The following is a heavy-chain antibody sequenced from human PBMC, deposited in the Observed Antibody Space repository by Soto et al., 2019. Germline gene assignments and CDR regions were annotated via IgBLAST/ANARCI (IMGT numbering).Heavy chain of an antibody. CDR2: INPNSGGT. J-gene: IGHJ3*02. CDR3: AREGQLWLLRAFDI. CDR1: GYTFTGYY. V-gene: IGHV1-2*02. Sequence: GASVKVSCKDSGYTFTGYYMHAVRQAAGQGLEWMGWINPNSGGTNYAQKFQGRVTMTRDTSISTAYMELIRLRSDDTAVYYCAREGQLWLLRAFDIWGQGTMVTVSS. D-gene: IGHD5-18*01.